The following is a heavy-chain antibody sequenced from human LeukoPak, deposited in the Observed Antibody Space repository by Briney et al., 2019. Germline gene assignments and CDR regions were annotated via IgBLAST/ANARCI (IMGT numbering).Heavy chain of an antibody. Sequence: ASVKVSCKVSGYTLTELSMHWVRQAPGKGLEWMGGFDPEDGETIYAQKFQGRVTMTRNTSISTAYMELSSLRSEDTAVYYCARARSSLKYYYYYYMDVWGKGTTVTVSS. CDR1: GYTLTELS. D-gene: IGHD6-13*01. V-gene: IGHV1-24*01. J-gene: IGHJ6*03. CDR2: FDPEDGET. CDR3: ARARSSLKYYYYYYMDV.